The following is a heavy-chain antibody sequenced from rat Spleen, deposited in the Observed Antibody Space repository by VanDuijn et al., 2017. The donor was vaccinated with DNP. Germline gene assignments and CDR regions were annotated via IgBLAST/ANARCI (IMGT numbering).Heavy chain of an antibody. CDR2: IRVGGGNT. D-gene: IGHD4-1*01. CDR1: GFTFSDYA. Sequence: EVQLVESGGGLVQPGNSLKLSCAASGFTFSDYAMAWVRQSPKKGLEWVASIRVGGGNTYYRDSVKGRFTISRDNAENAKYLQMDSLRFEYTATYYCARRGDGYKYYAMDAWGQGTSVTVSS. CDR3: ARRGDGYKYYAMDA. V-gene: IGHV5S13*01. J-gene: IGHJ4*01.